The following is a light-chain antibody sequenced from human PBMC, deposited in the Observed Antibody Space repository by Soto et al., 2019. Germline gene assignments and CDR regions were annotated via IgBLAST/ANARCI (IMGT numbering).Light chain of an antibody. CDR2: EVS. V-gene: IGLV2-14*01. CDR3: SSYTSSSPHVV. Sequence: QSALTQPASVSGSPGQSITISCTGTSSDVGGYNYVSWYQQHPGKAPKLMIYEVSNRPSGVSNRFSGSKSGNTASLTISGLQAEDEADFYCSSYTSSSPHVVFGVGTKLTVL. J-gene: IGLJ2*01. CDR1: SSDVGGYNY.